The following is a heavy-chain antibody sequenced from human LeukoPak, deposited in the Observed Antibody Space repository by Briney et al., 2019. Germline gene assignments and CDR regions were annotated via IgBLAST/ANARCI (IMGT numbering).Heavy chain of an antibody. CDR2: INPSGGST. J-gene: IGHJ4*02. CDR1: GYTFTSYY. D-gene: IGHD4-23*01. CDR3: AREIHGGNSYFDY. V-gene: IGHV1-46*01. Sequence: GASVKVSCKASGYTFTSYYMHWVRQAPGQGLEWMGIINPSGGSTSYAQKFQGSVTMTRDTSTSTIYMELSSLRSEDTAVYYCAREIHGGNSYFDYWGQGTLVTVSS.